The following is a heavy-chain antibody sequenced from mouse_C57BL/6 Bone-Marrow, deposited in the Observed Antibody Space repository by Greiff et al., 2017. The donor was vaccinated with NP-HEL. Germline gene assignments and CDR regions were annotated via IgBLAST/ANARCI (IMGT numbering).Heavy chain of an antibody. CDR2: IHPSDSDT. V-gene: IGHV1-74*01. J-gene: IGHJ3*01. Sequence: QVKLLQPGAELVQPGASVKVSCKASGYTFTSYWMHWVKQRPGQGLEWIGRIHPSDSDTNYNQKFKGKATLTVDKSSSTAYMQLSSLTSDDSAVYYCAPHDGYLAYWGQGTLVTVSA. D-gene: IGHD2-3*01. CDR1: GYTFTSYW. CDR3: APHDGYLAY.